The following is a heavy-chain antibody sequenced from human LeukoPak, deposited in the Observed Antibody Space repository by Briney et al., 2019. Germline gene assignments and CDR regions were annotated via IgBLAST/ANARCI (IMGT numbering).Heavy chain of an antibody. V-gene: IGHV3-7*01. CDR2: IKQDGSEK. J-gene: IGHJ4*02. CDR3: ARERQNKDFWSGGDY. D-gene: IGHD3-3*01. CDR1: GFTFSTYW. Sequence: GGSLRLSCAASGFTFSTYWMSWVRQAPGKGLEWVANIKQDGSEKYYVGSVKGRFTISRDNPKNSLYLQMNTLRPEDTAVYYCARERQNKDFWSGGDYWGQGALVTVSS.